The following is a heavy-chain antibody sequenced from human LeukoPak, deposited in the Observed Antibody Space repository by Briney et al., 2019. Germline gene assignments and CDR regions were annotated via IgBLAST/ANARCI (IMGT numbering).Heavy chain of an antibody. CDR2: INHSGST. J-gene: IGHJ5*02. CDR1: GGSFSGYY. V-gene: IGHV4-34*01. CDR3: ARLTYGGNNWFDP. D-gene: IGHD4-23*01. Sequence: SETLSLTCAVYGGSFSGYYWSWIRQPPGKGLEWIGEINHSGSTNYNPSLKSRVTMSVDTSKNQFSLKLSSVTAADTAVYYCARLTYGGNNWFDPWGQGTLVTVSS.